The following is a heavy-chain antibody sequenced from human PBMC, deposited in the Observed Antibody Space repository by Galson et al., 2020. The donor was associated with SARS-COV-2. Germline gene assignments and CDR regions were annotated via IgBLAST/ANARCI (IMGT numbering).Heavy chain of an antibody. J-gene: IGHJ3*02. CDR3: ARGKARIPKAFDM. CDR1: SGSLSGHY. V-gene: IGHV4-34*01. Sequence: SETLSLTCAVYSGSLSGHYGSWIRQAPGKGREWIGDSNYSGINSYNPSLKRQVTISVETPRNQFSLRLSSVTAADTAVYYCARGKARIPKAFDMWGQGRMVIVSS. CDR2: SNYSGIN.